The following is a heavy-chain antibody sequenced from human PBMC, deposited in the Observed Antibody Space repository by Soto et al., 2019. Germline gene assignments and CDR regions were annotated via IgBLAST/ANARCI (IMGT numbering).Heavy chain of an antibody. Sequence: SETLSLTCTVSGGSVSSSSYYWGWIRQPPGEGLEWIGTIYSSGSTYYNPSLKSRVTMSLDTSKNQFSLKLSSVTAADTAVYYCAKRSSGIMADSWGQGTLVTVSS. CDR2: IYSSGST. D-gene: IGHD3-16*01. J-gene: IGHJ4*02. CDR3: AKRSSGIMADS. CDR1: GGSVSSSSYY. V-gene: IGHV4-39*01.